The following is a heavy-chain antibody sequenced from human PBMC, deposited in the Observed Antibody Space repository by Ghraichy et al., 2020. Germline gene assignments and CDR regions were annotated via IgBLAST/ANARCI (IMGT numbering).Heavy chain of an antibody. CDR3: ARMYFDNEGHHPVDY. J-gene: IGHJ4*02. Sequence: SGPTLVKPTQTLTLTCNFSGFSLTTSKMCVTWIRQSPGKALEWLARIDWDDDKYYSASLKTRLTISRDTATNQVVLTLTNVDTVETSTYYCARMYFDNEGHHPVDYWGQGTLVTVSS. CDR1: GFSLTTSKMC. CDR2: IDWDDDK. D-gene: IGHD4-23*01. V-gene: IGHV2-70*11.